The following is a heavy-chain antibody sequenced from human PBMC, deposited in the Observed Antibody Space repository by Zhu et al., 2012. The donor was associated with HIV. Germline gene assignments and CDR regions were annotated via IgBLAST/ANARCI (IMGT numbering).Heavy chain of an antibody. CDR3: AGEAVTAEFFDS. J-gene: IGHJ4*02. CDR2: ISRDGSDT. V-gene: IGHV3-74*01. Sequence: EVQLMESGGGLVQPGGSLRLSCAASGFTFRTNWMHWVRQAPGKGLVWVSRISRDGSDTYYADSVKGRFTVSRDNAKNTLYLQMNSLRVEDTALYYCAGEAVTAEFFDSWGQGALVSVSA. CDR1: GFTFRTNW. D-gene: IGHD6-19*01.